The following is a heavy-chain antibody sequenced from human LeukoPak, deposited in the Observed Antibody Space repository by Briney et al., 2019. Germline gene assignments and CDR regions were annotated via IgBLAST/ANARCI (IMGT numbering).Heavy chain of an antibody. Sequence: SETLSLTCTVSGGSISSSTYYWGWIRQPPGKGLEWIGNIYYSGSTYYNPSLKSRVSISVDTSKNQLSLKLSSVTPADTAVYYCARGIAAAGYYYMDVWGKGTTVSVSS. CDR3: ARGIAAAGYYYMDV. CDR2: IYYSGST. V-gene: IGHV4-39*07. CDR1: GGSISSSTYY. D-gene: IGHD6-13*01. J-gene: IGHJ6*03.